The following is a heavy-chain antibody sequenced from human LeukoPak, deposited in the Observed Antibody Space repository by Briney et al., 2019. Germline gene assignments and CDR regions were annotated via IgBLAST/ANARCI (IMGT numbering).Heavy chain of an antibody. D-gene: IGHD1-26*01. CDR1: GFTFSSYA. J-gene: IGHJ4*02. CDR3: AKEVIVGVSFDC. V-gene: IGHV3-23*01. Sequence: GGSLRLSCAASGFTFSSYAMSWVRQAPGKRLEWVAAISGSGGSTYYADSVKGRFTISRDNFKNTLYLQMNSLRAEDTAVYYCAKEVIVGVSFDCWGQGTLVTVSS. CDR2: ISGSGGST.